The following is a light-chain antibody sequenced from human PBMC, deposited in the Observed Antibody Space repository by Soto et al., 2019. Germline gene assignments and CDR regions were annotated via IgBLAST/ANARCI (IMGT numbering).Light chain of an antibody. V-gene: IGKV3-11*01. J-gene: IGKJ3*01. CDR1: QSVSSY. CDR3: QQYNNWPRT. Sequence: EMVLAQSPATLSLSPGERASLSCTASQSVSSYLAWYQQKPGQAPRLLIYDASNRATGIPARFSGSGSGTDFTLTISSLEPEDFAVYYCQQYNNWPRTFGPGTKVDIK. CDR2: DAS.